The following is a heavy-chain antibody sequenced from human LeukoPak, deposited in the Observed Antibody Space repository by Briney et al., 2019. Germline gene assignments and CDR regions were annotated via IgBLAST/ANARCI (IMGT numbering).Heavy chain of an antibody. CDR2: INHSGST. CDR1: GGSFSGYY. V-gene: IGHV4-34*01. CDR3: ARGGRLDY. Sequence: PSETLSLTCAVYGGSFSGYYWSWIRQPPGKGLEWIGEINHSGSTNYNPSLKSRVTISVDTSKNQFSLKLSSVTAADTAVYYCARGGRLDYWGQGTLVTVSS. J-gene: IGHJ4*02.